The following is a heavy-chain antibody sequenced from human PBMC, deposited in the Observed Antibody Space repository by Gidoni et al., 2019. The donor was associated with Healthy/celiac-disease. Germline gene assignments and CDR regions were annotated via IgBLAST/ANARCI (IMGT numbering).Heavy chain of an antibody. V-gene: IGHV5-51*01. Sequence: EVQLVQSGAEVKKPGESLKISCKGSGYSFTSYWIGWVRQMPGKGLEWMGIIYPGDSDTRYSPSFQGQVTISADKSISTAYLQWSSLKASDTAMYYCARTYYDFWSGYGDEKIYYYGMDVWGQGTTVTVSS. CDR3: ARTYYDFWSGYGDEKIYYYGMDV. D-gene: IGHD3-3*01. CDR2: IYPGDSDT. CDR1: GYSFTSYW. J-gene: IGHJ6*02.